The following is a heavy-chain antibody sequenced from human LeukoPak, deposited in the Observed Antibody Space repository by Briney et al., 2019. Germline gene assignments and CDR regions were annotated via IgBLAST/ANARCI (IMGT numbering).Heavy chain of an antibody. CDR3: AKETDGGSYGDYAFDI. Sequence: GESLKISCKGSGYSFTSYWIGWVRQMPGKGLEWMGIIYPGDSDTRYSPSFQGQVTISADKSISTAYLQWSSLKASDTAMYYCAKETDGGSYGDYAFDIWGQGTMVTVSS. CDR1: GYSFTSYW. J-gene: IGHJ3*02. D-gene: IGHD1-26*01. CDR2: IYPGDSDT. V-gene: IGHV5-51*01.